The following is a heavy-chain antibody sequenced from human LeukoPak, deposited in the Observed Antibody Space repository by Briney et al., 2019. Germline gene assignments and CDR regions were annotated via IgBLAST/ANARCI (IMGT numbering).Heavy chain of an antibody. CDR1: GFTFSSYA. Sequence: PGGSLRLSCAASGFTFSSYAMSWVRQAPGKGLEWVSAISGSGGSTYYADSVKGRFTISRDNSKNTLYLQMNSLRAEDTAVYYCAKSRPNVYDILTGYDYWGQGTLVTVSS. D-gene: IGHD3-9*01. CDR3: AKSRPNVYDILTGYDY. CDR2: ISGSGGST. V-gene: IGHV3-23*01. J-gene: IGHJ4*02.